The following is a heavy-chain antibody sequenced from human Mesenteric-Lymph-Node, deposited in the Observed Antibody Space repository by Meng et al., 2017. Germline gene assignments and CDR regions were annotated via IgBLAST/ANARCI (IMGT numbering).Heavy chain of an antibody. CDR1: GFTFPFTTYA. CDR2: IFRDGNT. Sequence: GESLKISCTVSGFTFPFTTYAMHWVRQAPGKGLEWVSVIFRDGNTYHGDSVKGRFMISRDDSEDTLYLQMNSLRAEDTAVYYCVGDGIARYSSGWTLGRDYWGRGTKVTVSS. D-gene: IGHD6-19*01. J-gene: IGHJ4*02. CDR3: VGDGIARYSSGWTLGRDY. V-gene: IGHV3-53*05.